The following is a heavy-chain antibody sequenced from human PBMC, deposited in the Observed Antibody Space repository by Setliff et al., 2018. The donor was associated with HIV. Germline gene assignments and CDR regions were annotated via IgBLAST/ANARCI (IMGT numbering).Heavy chain of an antibody. V-gene: IGHV4-34*01. Sequence: SETLSLTCAVYGGSFSGYYWSWIRQPPGKGLEWIGEINHSGSTNYNPSLKSRVTISLDRSKTQFSLKLSSVTAADTAVYYCARSDSYCAGDCYGVDGVDAFDIWGQGTMVTVSS. CDR2: INHSGST. CDR1: GGSFSGYY. D-gene: IGHD2-21*02. J-gene: IGHJ3*02. CDR3: ARSDSYCAGDCYGVDGVDAFDI.